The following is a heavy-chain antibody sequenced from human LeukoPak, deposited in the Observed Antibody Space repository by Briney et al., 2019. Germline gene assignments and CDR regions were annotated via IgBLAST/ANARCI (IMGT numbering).Heavy chain of an antibody. CDR1: AFTFRDYG. V-gene: IGHV3-30*02. J-gene: IGHJ4*02. Sequence: GGSLRLSCVASAFTFRDYGIHWVRQAPDKGLEWVAFIEHDGNDAYYPDSVKGRFTISRDNSKNTLYLQMNSLRAEDTAVYYCAKASHDYGDQNYYFDYWGQGTLVTVSS. D-gene: IGHD4-17*01. CDR3: AKASHDYGDQNYYFDY. CDR2: IEHDGNDA.